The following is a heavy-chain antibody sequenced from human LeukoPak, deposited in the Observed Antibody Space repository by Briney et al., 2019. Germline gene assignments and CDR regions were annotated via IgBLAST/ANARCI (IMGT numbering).Heavy chain of an antibody. Sequence: PGGSLRLSCAASGFSVGTNYMTWVRQAPGKGLEWVSIIYAGGNTYYRDSVKGRFTISRDSSKNTVFLHMSGLSDDDTAVYYCVGGHDLEFEFWGQGTLVIVSS. CDR2: IYAGGNT. J-gene: IGHJ5*01. CDR3: VGGHDLEFEF. D-gene: IGHD4-23*01. CDR1: GFSVGTNY. V-gene: IGHV3-53*01.